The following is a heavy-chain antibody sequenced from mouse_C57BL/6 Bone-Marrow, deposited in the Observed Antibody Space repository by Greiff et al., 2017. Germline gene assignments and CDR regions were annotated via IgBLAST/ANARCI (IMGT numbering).Heavy chain of an antibody. CDR3: ARGRDYPFAY. D-gene: IGHD2-4*01. J-gene: IGHJ3*01. V-gene: IGHV1-81*01. CDR1: GYTFTSYG. CDR2: IYPRSGNT. Sequence: QVQLKQSGAELARPGASVKLSCKASGYTFTSYGISWVKQRPGQGLEWIGEIYPRSGNTYYNEKFKGKATLTADKSSSTAYMELRSLTSEDSAVYFCARGRDYPFAYWGQGTLVTVSA.